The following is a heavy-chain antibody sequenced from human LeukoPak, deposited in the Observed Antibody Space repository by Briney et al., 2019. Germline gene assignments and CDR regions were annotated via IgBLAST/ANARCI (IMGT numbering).Heavy chain of an antibody. D-gene: IGHD3-22*01. CDR3: ARMYDSSGYYYPFDY. CDR2: IYYTGST. CDR1: GGSISSSY. V-gene: IGHV4-59*08. J-gene: IGHJ4*02. Sequence: SETLSLTCTVSGGSISSSYWSWIRQPPGKGLEWIGYIYYTGSTNYNPSLKSRVTISADTSKNHFSLKLSSVTAADTAVYYCARMYDSSGYYYPFDYWGQGTLVTVSS.